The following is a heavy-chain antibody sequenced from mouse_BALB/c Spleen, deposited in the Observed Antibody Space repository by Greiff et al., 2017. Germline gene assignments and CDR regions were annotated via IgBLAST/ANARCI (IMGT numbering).Heavy chain of an antibody. CDR2: ISSGSSTI. CDR3: ETHDYGFAY. Sequence: EVKVVESGGGLVQPGGSRKLSCAASGFTFSSFGMHWVRQAPEKGLEWVAYISSGSSTIYYADTVKGRFTISRDNPKNTLFLQMTSLRSEDTAMYYCETHDYGFAYWGQGTLVTVSA. D-gene: IGHD2-4*01. J-gene: IGHJ3*01. CDR1: GFTFSSFG. V-gene: IGHV5-17*02.